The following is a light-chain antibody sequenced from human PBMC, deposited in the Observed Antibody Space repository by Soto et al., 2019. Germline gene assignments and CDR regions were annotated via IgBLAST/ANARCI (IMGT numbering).Light chain of an antibody. J-gene: IGKJ3*01. CDR2: AAS. CDR1: QTINTY. CDR3: QQSYRAPLT. Sequence: DIQMTQSPSSLSASVGDRVTITCRASQTINTYLNWYQQKPGKAPKLLIHAASSLQSGVPSRFSGSGSGTDFTLTISNLQPEDFATYYCQQSYRAPLTFGPGTKVDIK. V-gene: IGKV1-39*01.